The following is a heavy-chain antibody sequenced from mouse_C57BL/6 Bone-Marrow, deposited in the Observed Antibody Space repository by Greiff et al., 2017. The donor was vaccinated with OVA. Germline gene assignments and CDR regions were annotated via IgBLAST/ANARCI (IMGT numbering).Heavy chain of an antibody. CDR3: ARPRYDHDDYAMDY. CDR1: GYTFTSYW. J-gene: IGHJ4*01. Sequence: QVQLQQPGAELVKPGASVKMSCKASGYTFTSYWITWVKQRPGQGLEWIGDIYPGSGSTNYNEKFKSKATLTVDTSSSTAYMQLSSLTSEDSAVYYCARPRYDHDDYAMDYWGQGTSVTVSS. D-gene: IGHD2-4*01. V-gene: IGHV1-55*01. CDR2: IYPGSGST.